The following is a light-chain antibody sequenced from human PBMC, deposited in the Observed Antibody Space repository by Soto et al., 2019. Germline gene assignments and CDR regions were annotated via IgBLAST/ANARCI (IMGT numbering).Light chain of an antibody. CDR3: QQDGNLPPNT. CDR1: QSVSSRY. J-gene: IGKJ2*01. CDR2: DAS. V-gene: IGKV3D-20*01. Sequence: EIVLSQSPATLSLSPGDRATLSCGASQSVSSRYLAWYQQKPGLAPRLLIYDASTRATGIPDRFSGSGSGTDFTLTISRLETEDFAMYYCQQDGNLPPNTFGQGTKLEIK.